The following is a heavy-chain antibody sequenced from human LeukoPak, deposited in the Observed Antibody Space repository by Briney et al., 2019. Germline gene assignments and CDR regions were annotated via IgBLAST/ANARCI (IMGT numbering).Heavy chain of an antibody. J-gene: IGHJ4*02. CDR3: AKDLRSYYYFDY. Sequence: PGGSLRLSCAASGFTFRNSAMSWVRQAPGKGLEWVSTISGGGGSTYYADSVKGRFTISRDNPKNTLYLQMNNLRAEDTAVYYCAKDLRSYYYFDYWGQGTLVTVSS. V-gene: IGHV3-23*01. D-gene: IGHD1-26*01. CDR1: GFTFRNSA. CDR2: ISGGGGST.